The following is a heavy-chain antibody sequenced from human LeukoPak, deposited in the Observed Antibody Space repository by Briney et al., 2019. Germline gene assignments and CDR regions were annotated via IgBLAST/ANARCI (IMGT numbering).Heavy chain of an antibody. CDR1: GYTFTSYY. V-gene: IGHV1-46*01. Sequence: SVKVSCKASGYTFTSYYMHWVRQAPGQGLEWMGIINPSGGSTSYAQKFQGRVTMTRDTSTSTLYMELSSLRSEDTAVYYCARAGYCSGGSCYSGNWFDPWGQGTLVTVSS. J-gene: IGHJ5*02. D-gene: IGHD2-15*01. CDR2: INPSGGST. CDR3: ARAGYCSGGSCYSGNWFDP.